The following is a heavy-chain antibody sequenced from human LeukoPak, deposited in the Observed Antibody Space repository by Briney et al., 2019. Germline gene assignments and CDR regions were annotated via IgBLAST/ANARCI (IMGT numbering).Heavy chain of an antibody. J-gene: IGHJ4*02. CDR1: GFTFNNYA. V-gene: IGHV3-23*01. CDR2: ITDSGRDT. CDR3: VKGSSSSRPYYFDY. Sequence: GGSLRLSCAASGFTFNNYAMSWVRQASGKGLEWVTAITDSGRDTYHADSVKGRFSISRDNPKNTLYLQMNSLRVEDTAVYYCVKGSSSSRPYYFDYWGPGTLVTVSS. D-gene: IGHD6-6*01.